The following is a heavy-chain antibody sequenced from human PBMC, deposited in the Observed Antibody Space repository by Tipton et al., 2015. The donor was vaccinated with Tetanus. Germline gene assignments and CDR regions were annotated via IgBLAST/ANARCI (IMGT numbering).Heavy chain of an antibody. V-gene: IGHV4-61*01. CDR3: ARGGTMVHGVILQDHFYY. D-gene: IGHD3-10*01. Sequence: GLVKPSETLSLTCTVSGGSVRSGSYYWNWIRQPPGKGLEWIGYISYSGSTNSNYSLKSRITISQDTSKNQFSLKLSSVTAADTAVYFCARGGTMVHGVILQDHFYYWGQGTLVTVSS. CDR1: GGSVRSGSYY. CDR2: ISYSGST. J-gene: IGHJ4*02.